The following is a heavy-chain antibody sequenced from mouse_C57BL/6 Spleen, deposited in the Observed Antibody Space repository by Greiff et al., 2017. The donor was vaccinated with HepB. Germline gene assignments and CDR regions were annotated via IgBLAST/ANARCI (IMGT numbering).Heavy chain of an antibody. CDR2: IYPGDGDT. D-gene: IGHD1-1*01. Sequence: QVQLKESGPELVKPGASVKISCKASGYAFSSSWMNWVKQRPGKGLEWIGRIYPGDGDTNYNGKFKGKATLTADKSSSTAYMQRSSLTSEDSAVYFCARSPPITTARYFDYWGQGTTLTVSS. CDR3: ARSPPITTARYFDY. J-gene: IGHJ2*01. V-gene: IGHV1-82*01. CDR1: GYAFSSSW.